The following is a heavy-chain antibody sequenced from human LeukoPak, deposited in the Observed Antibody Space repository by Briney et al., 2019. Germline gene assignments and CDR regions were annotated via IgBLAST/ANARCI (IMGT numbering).Heavy chain of an antibody. CDR1: GFTFSSYA. Sequence: TGGSLRLSCAASGFTFSSYAMSWVRQAPGKGLEWVSVIYSGGSTYYADSVKGRFTISRHNSKNTLYLQMNSLRAEDTAVYYCAIWFGDTFDYWGQGTLVTVSS. CDR3: AIWFGDTFDY. V-gene: IGHV3-53*04. D-gene: IGHD3-10*01. CDR2: IYSGGST. J-gene: IGHJ4*02.